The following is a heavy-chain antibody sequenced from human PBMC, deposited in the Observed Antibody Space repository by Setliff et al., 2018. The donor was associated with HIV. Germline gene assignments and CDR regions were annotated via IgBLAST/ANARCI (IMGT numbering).Heavy chain of an antibody. CDR1: GGSISSGGYY. CDR2: IYYNGRT. J-gene: IGHJ4*02. CDR3: VRSNPGITAGLLAY. Sequence: TSETLSLTCTVSGGSISSGGYYWNWIRQYPVKGLEWIGHIYYNGRTLFNPALGTRLNMPVDTSENQFSLHLNSVTAADTAVYYCVRSNPGITAGLLAYWGPGTLVTVSS. V-gene: IGHV4-31*03. D-gene: IGHD6-13*01.